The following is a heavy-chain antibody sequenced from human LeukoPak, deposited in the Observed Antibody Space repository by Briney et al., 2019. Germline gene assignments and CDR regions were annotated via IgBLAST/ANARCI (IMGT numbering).Heavy chain of an antibody. D-gene: IGHD4-11*01. Sequence: GGSLRLSCAASGFTFSSYEMNWVRQAPGKGLEWVSYISRSGSTIYYADSVKGRFTISRDNAKNSLYLQMNSLRAADTAVYYCARSNGWLDYWGQGTLVTVSS. CDR2: ISRSGSTI. J-gene: IGHJ4*02. V-gene: IGHV3-48*03. CDR1: GFTFSSYE. CDR3: ARSNGWLDY.